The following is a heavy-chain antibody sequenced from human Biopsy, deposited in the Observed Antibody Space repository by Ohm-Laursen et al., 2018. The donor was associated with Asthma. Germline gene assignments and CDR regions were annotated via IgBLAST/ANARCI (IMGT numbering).Heavy chain of an antibody. Sequence: SLRLSCAASGFTFSHYGMHWVRQAPGKGLDWVAVISFAGSNKNYTDSVKGRFTISRDNSRNTLHLQMNSLRAEDTAVYYCAKDVFPGWELRRGPDYWGQGTLVTVSS. CDR1: GFTFSHYG. CDR3: AKDVFPGWELRRGPDY. V-gene: IGHV3-30*18. D-gene: IGHD1-26*01. J-gene: IGHJ4*02. CDR2: ISFAGSNK.